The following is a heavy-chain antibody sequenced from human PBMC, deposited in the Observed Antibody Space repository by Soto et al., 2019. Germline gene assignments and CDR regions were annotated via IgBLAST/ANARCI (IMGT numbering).Heavy chain of an antibody. Sequence: SETLSLTCTVSGGSISSYYWSWIRQPPGKGLKWIGYIYYSGSTNYNPSLKSRVTISVDTSKNQFSLKLSSVTAADTAVYYCAGGGWLRYPDDYVWGSYLDYWGQGTLVTVSS. CDR1: GGSISSYY. CDR3: AGGGWLRYPDDYVWGSYLDY. CDR2: IYYSGST. D-gene: IGHD3-16*02. V-gene: IGHV4-59*08. J-gene: IGHJ4*02.